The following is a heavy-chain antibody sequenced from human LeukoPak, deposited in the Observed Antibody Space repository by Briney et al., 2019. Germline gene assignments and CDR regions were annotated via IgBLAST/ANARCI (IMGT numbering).Heavy chain of an antibody. Sequence: GGSLRLYCAASGFTFSSYAMSWVRQAPGKGLEWVSAISGSGGSTYYADSVKGRFTISRDNSKNTLYLQMNNLRAEDTALYYCAKDRVPRYSGYGLSDDWGQGTLVTVSA. CDR3: AKDRVPRYSGYGLSDD. V-gene: IGHV3-23*01. J-gene: IGHJ4*02. CDR2: ISGSGGST. CDR1: GFTFSSYA. D-gene: IGHD5-12*01.